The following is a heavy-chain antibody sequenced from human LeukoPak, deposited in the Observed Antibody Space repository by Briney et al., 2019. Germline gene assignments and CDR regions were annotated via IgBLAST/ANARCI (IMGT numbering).Heavy chain of an antibody. CDR1: RFPFSTYT. D-gene: IGHD4-17*01. CDR3: AKAPRVTTGY. CDR2: ISESGGST. V-gene: IGHV3-23*01. Sequence: GGSLRLSCIASRFPFSTYTMTWVRQAAGKGPECVSSISESGGSTYYADSVKGRFTISRANSMNTLYLQMNSLRAEDTAVYYCAKAPRVTTGYWGQGTLVTVSS. J-gene: IGHJ4*02.